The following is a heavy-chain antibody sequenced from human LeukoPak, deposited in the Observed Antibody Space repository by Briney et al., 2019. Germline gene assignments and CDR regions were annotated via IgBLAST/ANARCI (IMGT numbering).Heavy chain of an antibody. V-gene: IGHV1-2*02. J-gene: IGHJ5*02. Sequence: ASVRVSCKASGYTFTGYYIHWVRQAPGQGLECVGWINPNSGGTNYAQKFQGRVTMTRDTSISTAYMELSRLRSDDTAVYYCARGGSGSYFSWLDPWGRGTLVTVSS. D-gene: IGHD3-10*01. CDR1: GYTFTGYY. CDR3: ARGGSGSYFSWLDP. CDR2: INPNSGGT.